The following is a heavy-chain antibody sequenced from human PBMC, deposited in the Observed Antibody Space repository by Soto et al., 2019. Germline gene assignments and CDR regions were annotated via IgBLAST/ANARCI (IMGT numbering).Heavy chain of an antibody. CDR1: GFTFSSYS. Sequence: EVQLVESGGGLVKPGGSLRLSCAASGFTFSSYSMNWVRQAPGKGLEWVSSISSSSSYIYYADSVKGRFTISRDNAKNSLYLKMNSLRAEDTAVYYCATYCSGGSCYPAVVGEGYFDYWGQGTLVTVSS. J-gene: IGHJ4*02. CDR3: ATYCSGGSCYPAVVGEGYFDY. D-gene: IGHD2-15*01. CDR2: ISSSSSYI. V-gene: IGHV3-21*01.